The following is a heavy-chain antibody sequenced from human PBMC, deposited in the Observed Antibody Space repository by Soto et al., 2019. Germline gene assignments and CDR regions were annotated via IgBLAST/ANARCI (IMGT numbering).Heavy chain of an antibody. CDR2: IFSNDEE. CDR1: GFSLSNAKMG. J-gene: IGHJ6*02. CDR3: ARKGDTYSYAMDV. Sequence: QVTLKESGPVLVKPTETLTLTCAVSGFSLSNAKMGVSWIRQPPGKALEWLAHIFSNDEESYSTSLKSRLTISKDTSKSQVVLTMTDMDPVDTATYYCARKGDTYSYAMDVWGHGITVTVSS. D-gene: IGHD1-26*01. V-gene: IGHV2-26*01.